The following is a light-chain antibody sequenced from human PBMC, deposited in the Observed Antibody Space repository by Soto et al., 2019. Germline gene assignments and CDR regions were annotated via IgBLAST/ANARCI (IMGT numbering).Light chain of an antibody. Sequence: HSVLTQPASVSGSPGQSITISCTGTSSDIGGYNYVSWYQQHPGKAPKFVIYDVSNRPSGVSNRFSGSKSGNTASLTISGLQTEDEADYYCSSYTSSSTYVFGTGTKLTVL. CDR1: SSDIGGYNY. CDR2: DVS. V-gene: IGLV2-14*01. CDR3: SSYTSSSTYV. J-gene: IGLJ1*01.